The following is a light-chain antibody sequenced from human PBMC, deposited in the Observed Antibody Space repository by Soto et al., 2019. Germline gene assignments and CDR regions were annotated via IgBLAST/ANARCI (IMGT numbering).Light chain of an antibody. V-gene: IGKV3-20*01. Sequence: EIVLTQSPGTLSLSPGERATLSCRASQSVSSSYLAWYQQKPGQAPRLLIYGASIRATGIPDRFSGSGSGTDFTLTISRLQPEDFAAYYCHQYCSSPTTFGQGTKLEIK. CDR3: HQYCSSPTT. CDR1: QSVSSSY. J-gene: IGKJ2*01. CDR2: GAS.